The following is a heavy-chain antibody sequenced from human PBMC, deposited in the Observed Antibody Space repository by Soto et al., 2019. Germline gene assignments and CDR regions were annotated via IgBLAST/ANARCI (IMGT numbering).Heavy chain of an antibody. CDR3: ARDPSYGGDSSGYYLNY. V-gene: IGHV4-61*01. J-gene: IGHJ4*02. CDR1: GGSVSSGSYY. Sequence: SETLSLTCTVSGGSVSSGSYYWSWIRQPPGKGLEWIGYIYYSGSTNYNPSLKSRVTISVDTSKNQFSLKLSSVTAADTAVYYCARDPSYGGDSSGYYLNYWGQGTLVTVSS. CDR2: IYYSGST. D-gene: IGHD3-22*01.